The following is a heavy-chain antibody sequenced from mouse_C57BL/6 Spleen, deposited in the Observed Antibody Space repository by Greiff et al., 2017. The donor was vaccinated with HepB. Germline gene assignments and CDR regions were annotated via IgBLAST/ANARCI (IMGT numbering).Heavy chain of an antibody. CDR3: DRSPIAMDY. CDR2: IYPGDGDT. Sequence: VQLQQSGPELVKPGASVKISCKASGYAFSSSWMNWVKQRPGKGLEWIGRIYPGDGDTNYNGKFKGKATLTADKSSSTAYMQLSSLTSEDSAVYFCDRSPIAMDYWGQGTSVTVSS. CDR1: GYAFSSSW. V-gene: IGHV1-82*01. J-gene: IGHJ4*01.